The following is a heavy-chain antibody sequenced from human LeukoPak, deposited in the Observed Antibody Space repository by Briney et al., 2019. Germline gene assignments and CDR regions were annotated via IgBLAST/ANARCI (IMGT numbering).Heavy chain of an antibody. V-gene: IGHV1-18*01. D-gene: IGHD4-23*01. J-gene: IGHJ4*02. Sequence: GASVSVSCTASGYTFTSYGFTWVRQAPGQGLEWMGWISGYNDNTNYAQKFQGRVTMTTDTSTTTAYMELRSLGSDDTAVYYCASRGYGGNSFDNWGQGTLVSVSS. CDR3: ASRGYGGNSFDN. CDR2: ISGYNDNT. CDR1: GYTFTSYG.